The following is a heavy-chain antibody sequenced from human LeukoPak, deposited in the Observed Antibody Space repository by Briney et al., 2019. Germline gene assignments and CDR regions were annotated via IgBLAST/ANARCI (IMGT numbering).Heavy chain of an antibody. D-gene: IGHD2-2*01. J-gene: IGHJ5*02. CDR1: GGSISSHY. CDR3: ARDVGYCSSTSCYPWWFDP. V-gene: IGHV4-59*11. CDR2: IHYSGST. Sequence: PSETLSLTCTVSGGSISSHYWSWIRQPPGKGLEWIGYIHYSGSTNYNPSLKSRVTISVDTSKNQFSLKLSSVTAADTAVYYCARDVGYCSSTSCYPWWFDPWGQGTLVTVSA.